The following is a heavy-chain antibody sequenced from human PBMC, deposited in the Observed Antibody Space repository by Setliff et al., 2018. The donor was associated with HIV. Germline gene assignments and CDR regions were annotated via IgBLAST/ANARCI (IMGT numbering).Heavy chain of an antibody. J-gene: IGHJ4*02. V-gene: IGHV4-39*07. CDR2: IFYFGSV. Sequence: ETLSLTCKVSGGSFNTRRTKWGWIRQSPGKGLEWIGSIFYFGSVTYNPSLKSRPLISIDTSKTQFSLNLRSVTAADTAVYYCVRELLGSGGTVPEVNFFDFWGQGTLVTVSS. D-gene: IGHD1-26*01. CDR1: GGSFNTRRTK. CDR3: VRELLGSGGTVPEVNFFDF.